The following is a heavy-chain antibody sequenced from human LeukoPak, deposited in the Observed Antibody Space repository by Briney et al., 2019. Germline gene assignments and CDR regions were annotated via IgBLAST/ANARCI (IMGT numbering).Heavy chain of an antibody. J-gene: IGHJ5*02. Sequence: SQTLPLTCAVSGGSISSGGYYWSWLGQPRGRGVEWIGYMYESGSTYYNPSLKSRVTISVDTSKNQFSLKLTSVTAADTAVYYCARGIAAAGTGRNWFDPWGQGTLVTVSS. D-gene: IGHD6-13*01. V-gene: IGHV4-30-2*01. CDR2: MYESGST. CDR1: GGSISSGGYY. CDR3: ARGIAAAGTGRNWFDP.